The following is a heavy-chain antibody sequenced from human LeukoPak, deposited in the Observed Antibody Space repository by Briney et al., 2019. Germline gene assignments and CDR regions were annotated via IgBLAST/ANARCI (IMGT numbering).Heavy chain of an antibody. D-gene: IGHD2-15*01. CDR3: ASRHCSGGRCYFAGADPFDY. CDR1: GFTFSSYA. V-gene: IGHV3-23*01. J-gene: IGHJ4*02. CDR2: ISGSGDNT. Sequence: GGSLRLSCAASGFTFSSYAMSWVRQAPGKGLEWVSGISGSGDNTYYADSVKGRFTISRDNSKNTLYLQMNSLRAEDTAVYYCASRHCSGGRCYFAGADPFDYWGQGTLVTVSS.